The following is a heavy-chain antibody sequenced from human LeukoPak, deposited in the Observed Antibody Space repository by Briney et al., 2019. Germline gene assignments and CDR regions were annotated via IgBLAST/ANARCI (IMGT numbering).Heavy chain of an antibody. CDR1: GFTFSTYS. Sequence: GRSLRLSCAGSGFTFSTYSIKWVRQAPGKGLEWVSHIGGSGSFIYYADSVKGRFTISRDNAKNSVYLQMNSLRDEDTAVYFCARLLATWDYYYMDVWGKGTTVTVSS. J-gene: IGHJ6*03. CDR2: IGGSGSFI. D-gene: IGHD3-3*02. V-gene: IGHV3-48*02. CDR3: ARLLATWDYYYMDV.